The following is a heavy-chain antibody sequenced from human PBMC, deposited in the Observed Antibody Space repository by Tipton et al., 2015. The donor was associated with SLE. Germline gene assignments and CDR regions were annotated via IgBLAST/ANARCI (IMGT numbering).Heavy chain of an antibody. CDR2: VHPSGST. D-gene: IGHD3-10*02. J-gene: IGHJ6*03. CDR1: GVPISSGAYS. CDR3: AREEEGFIAVRGVKHYCYYMDV. V-gene: IGHV4-61*02. Sequence: LRLSCTVSGVPISSGAYSWSWIRQPAGKGLEWIGRVHPSGSTNYNPSLKSRVTISVDTSIHQFSLKLRSVTAADTAVYYCAREEEGFIAVRGVKHYCYYMDVWGKGTTVPVSS.